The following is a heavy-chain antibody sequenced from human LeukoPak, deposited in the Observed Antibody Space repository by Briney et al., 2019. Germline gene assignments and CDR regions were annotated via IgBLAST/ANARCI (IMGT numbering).Heavy chain of an antibody. CDR3: AKGADITMVRGVIKRRYYYYGMDV. V-gene: IGHV3-23*01. CDR1: GFTFSSYS. Sequence: GGSLRLSCAASGFTFSSYSMNWVRQAPGKGLEWVSAISGSGGSTYYADSVKGRFTISRDNSKNTLYLQMNSLRAEDTAVYYCAKGADITMVRGVIKRRYYYYGMDVWGQGTTVTVSS. J-gene: IGHJ6*02. CDR2: ISGSGGST. D-gene: IGHD3-10*01.